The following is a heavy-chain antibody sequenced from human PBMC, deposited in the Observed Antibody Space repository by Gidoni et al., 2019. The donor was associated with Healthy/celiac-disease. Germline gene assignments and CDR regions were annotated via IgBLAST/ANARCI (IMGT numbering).Heavy chain of an antibody. Sequence: QVQLVESGGGVVQPGRSLRLSCAASGFTFSSYGMHGVRQAPGKGLEWVAVIWYDGSNKYYADSVKGRFTISRDNSKNTLYLQMNSLRAEDTAVYYCARAGRAYYDFWSGYYNDYYYGMDVWGQGTTVTVSS. CDR1: GFTFSSYG. CDR2: IWYDGSNK. D-gene: IGHD3-3*01. CDR3: ARAGRAYYDFWSGYYNDYYYGMDV. V-gene: IGHV3-33*01. J-gene: IGHJ6*02.